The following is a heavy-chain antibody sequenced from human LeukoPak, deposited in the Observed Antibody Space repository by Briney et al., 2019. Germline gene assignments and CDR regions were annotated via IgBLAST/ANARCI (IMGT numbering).Heavy chain of an antibody. CDR3: ARVPENLAPPGGGHHFDY. CDR1: GYTFISYY. D-gene: IGHD2/OR15-2a*01. CDR2: IIPSGGST. Sequence: ASVKVSCKASGYTFISYYMYWVRQAPGQGLEWMGIIIPSGGSTNYAQNFQGRVTMTRDTSTSTVYMELSSLRYDDTAVYYCARVPENLAPPGGGHHFDYWGQGTLVPVSS. J-gene: IGHJ4*02. V-gene: IGHV1-46*01.